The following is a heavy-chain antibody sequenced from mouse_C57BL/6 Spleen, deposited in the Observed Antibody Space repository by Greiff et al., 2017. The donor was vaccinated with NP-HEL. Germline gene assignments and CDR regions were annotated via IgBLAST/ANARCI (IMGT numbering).Heavy chain of an antibody. CDR1: GYTFTSYW. D-gene: IGHD2-5*01. J-gene: IGHJ4*01. V-gene: IGHV1-52*01. CDR2: IDPSDSET. Sequence: QVQLQQPGAELVRPGSSVKLSCKASGYTFTSYWMHWVKQRPIQGLEWIGNIDPSDSETHYNQKFKDKATLTVDKSSSTADMQLSSLPSEDSAVYYCAREGYSNEGAMDYWGQGTSVTVSS. CDR3: AREGYSNEGAMDY.